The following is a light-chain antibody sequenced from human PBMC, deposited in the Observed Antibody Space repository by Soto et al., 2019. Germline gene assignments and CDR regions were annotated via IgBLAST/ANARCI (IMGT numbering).Light chain of an antibody. CDR3: CSYAGSYTWV. CDR2: DVT. Sequence: QSALTQPASVSGSPGQSITISCTGTTNDVGDYNYVAWYQQHSGKVPRLMIYDVTKRPSGVPDRFSGSKSGNTASLTISGLQAEDEADYYCCSYAGSYTWVFGGGTKLTVL. V-gene: IGLV2-11*01. CDR1: TNDVGDYNY. J-gene: IGLJ3*02.